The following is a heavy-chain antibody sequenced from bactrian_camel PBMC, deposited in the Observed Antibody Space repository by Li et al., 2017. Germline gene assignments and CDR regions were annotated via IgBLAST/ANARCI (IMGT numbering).Heavy chain of an antibody. CDR1: GFTFGTYA. Sequence: VQLVESGGGLVQPGGSLRLSCAASGFTFGTYAMSWVRQAPGKGLEWVSTINPLGGNTSYADSVKGRFTISRDNAKNTAYLQMSSLKSEDTALYYCAAGPWYTDGYFYWGQGTQVTVS. CDR2: INPLGGNT. CDR3: AAGPWYTDGYFY. J-gene: IGHJ4*01. V-gene: IGHV3S42*01. D-gene: IGHD3*01.